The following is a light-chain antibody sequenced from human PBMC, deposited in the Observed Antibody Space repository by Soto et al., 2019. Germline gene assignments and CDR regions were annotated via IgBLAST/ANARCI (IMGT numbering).Light chain of an antibody. V-gene: IGLV2-11*02. Sequence: QSALTQPRSVSGSPGQSVTISCTGTSSDVGGYNYVSWYQQHPGKAPKLMIYEVTKWPSGVPDRFSGSKSGSTASLTISVLQAEDEADYYCCSYTGSYTWVFGGGTKLTVL. J-gene: IGLJ3*02. CDR3: CSYTGSYTWV. CDR2: EVT. CDR1: SSDVGGYNY.